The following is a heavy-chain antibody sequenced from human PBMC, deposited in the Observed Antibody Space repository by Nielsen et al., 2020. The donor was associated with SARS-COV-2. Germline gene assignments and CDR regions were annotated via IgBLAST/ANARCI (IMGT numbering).Heavy chain of an antibody. CDR2: IIPIFGTA. Sequence: WVRQAPGQGPEWMGGIIPIFGTANYAQKFQGRVTITADKSTSTAYMELSSLRSEDTAVYYCARIRYCGGDCYSTWGQGTLVTVSS. J-gene: IGHJ5*02. D-gene: IGHD2-21*02. CDR3: ARIRYCGGDCYST. V-gene: IGHV1-69*06.